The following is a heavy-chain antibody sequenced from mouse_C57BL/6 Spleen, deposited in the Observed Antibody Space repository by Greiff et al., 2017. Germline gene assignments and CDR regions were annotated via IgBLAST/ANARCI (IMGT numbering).Heavy chain of an antibody. J-gene: IGHJ2*01. V-gene: IGHV1-15*01. CDR3: TRSDYYGSSLYYFDY. D-gene: IGHD1-1*01. CDR2: IDPETGGT. CDR1: GYTFTDYE. Sequence: VKLQQSGAELVRPGASVTLSCKASGYTFTDYEMHWVKQTPVHGLEWIGAIDPETGGTAYNQKFKGKAILTADKSSSTAYMELRSLTSEDSAVYYCTRSDYYGSSLYYFDYWGQGTTLTVSS.